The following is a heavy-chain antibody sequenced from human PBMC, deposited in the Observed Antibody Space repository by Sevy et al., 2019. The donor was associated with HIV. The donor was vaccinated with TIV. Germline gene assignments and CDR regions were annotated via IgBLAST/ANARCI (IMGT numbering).Heavy chain of an antibody. CDR2: SIPIIGTV. Sequence: ASVKVSCKASGGTFSSYGISWVRQAPGQGLEWMGGSIPIIGTVNYEQKFQGRVTITADESTKTAYMELSSLRSEDTAVYYCARGGGNGWYYFDYWGQETLVTVSS. CDR3: ARGGGNGWYYFDY. CDR1: GGTFSSYG. V-gene: IGHV1-69*13. D-gene: IGHD6-19*01. J-gene: IGHJ4*02.